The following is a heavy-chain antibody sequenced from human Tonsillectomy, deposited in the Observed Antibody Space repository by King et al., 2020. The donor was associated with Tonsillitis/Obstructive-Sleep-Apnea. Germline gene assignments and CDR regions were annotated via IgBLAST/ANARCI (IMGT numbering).Heavy chain of an antibody. V-gene: IGHV3-72*01. CDR1: GFTFSDHY. CDR3: ARVFPTSSSDAFDI. J-gene: IGHJ3*02. Sequence: VQLVESGGGLVQPGGSLRLSCAASGFTFSDHYMDWVRQAPGKGLEWVGRTRNKANSYITEYAASVKGRFTISRDDSKNSLYLQIKSLKTEDTAVYYCARVFPTSSSDAFDIWGQGTMVTVSS. CDR2: TRNKANSYIT. D-gene: IGHD6-13*01.